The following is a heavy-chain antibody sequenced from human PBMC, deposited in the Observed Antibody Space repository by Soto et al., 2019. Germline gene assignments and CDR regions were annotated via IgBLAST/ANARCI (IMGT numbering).Heavy chain of an antibody. CDR2: IRSSSTAI. J-gene: IGHJ4*02. CDR1: GFTFSSYS. V-gene: IGHV3-48*01. CDR3: AKSPGMYYYDSSGYYHYDY. Sequence: GGSLRLSCAASGFTFSSYSMKWVRQAPGKGLEWVSYIRSSSTAIYYADSVKGRFTISRDNAKNSLYLQMNSLRAEDTAVYYCAKSPGMYYYDSSGYYHYDYWGQGTLVTVSS. D-gene: IGHD3-22*01.